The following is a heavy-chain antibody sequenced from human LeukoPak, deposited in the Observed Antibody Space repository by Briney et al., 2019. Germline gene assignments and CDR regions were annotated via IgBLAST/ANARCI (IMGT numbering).Heavy chain of an antibody. Sequence: PSETLSLTCTVSGGSISSYYWSWIRQPPGKGLEWIGYIYYSGSTNYNPSLKSRVTISVDTSKNQFSLKLSSVTAADTAVYYCARDPHCTNGVCYTYYYYGMDVWGQGTTVTVSS. CDR3: ARDPHCTNGVCYTYYYYGMDV. J-gene: IGHJ6*02. D-gene: IGHD2-8*01. CDR1: GGSISSYY. V-gene: IGHV4-59*12. CDR2: IYYSGST.